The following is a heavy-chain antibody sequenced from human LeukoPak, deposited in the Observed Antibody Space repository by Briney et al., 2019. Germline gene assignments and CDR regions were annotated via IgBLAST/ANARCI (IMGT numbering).Heavy chain of an antibody. CDR1: GFTFSTYA. V-gene: IGHV3-21*01. Sequence: PGGSLRLSCAASGFTFSTYAMSWVRQAPGKGLEWVSSISSSSSYIYYADSVKGRFTISRDNAKNSLYLQMNSLRAEDTAVYYCARWDSRDYYYYMDVWGKGTTVTVSS. CDR3: ARWDSRDYYYYMDV. CDR2: ISSSSSYI. D-gene: IGHD6-13*01. J-gene: IGHJ6*03.